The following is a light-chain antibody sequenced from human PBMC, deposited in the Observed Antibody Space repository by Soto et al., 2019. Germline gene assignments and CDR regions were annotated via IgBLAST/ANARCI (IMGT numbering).Light chain of an antibody. J-gene: IGLJ2*01. Sequence: QSVLTQPPSVSGAPGQRVTISCTGSSSNIGAGYDVHWYQQLPGTAPKLLIYGNSNRPSGVPDRFSGSKSGTSASLAITGLHADDESYYYCQSYGSSLSGGVFGGGTKLTVL. CDR2: GNS. CDR1: SSNIGAGYD. CDR3: QSYGSSLSGGV. V-gene: IGLV1-40*01.